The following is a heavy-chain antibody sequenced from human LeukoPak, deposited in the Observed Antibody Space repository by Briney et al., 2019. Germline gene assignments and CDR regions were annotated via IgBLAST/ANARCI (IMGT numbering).Heavy chain of an antibody. CDR3: ARGGMYCSGGSCYLFDY. D-gene: IGHD2-15*01. V-gene: IGHV3-33*01. J-gene: IGHJ4*02. CDR1: GFTFGSYG. Sequence: PGGSLRLSCAASGFTFGSYGMHWVRQAPGKGLEWVAVIWYDGSNKYYADSVKGRFTISRDNSKNTLYLQMNSLRAEDTAVYYCARGGMYCSGGSCYLFDYWGQGTLVTVSS. CDR2: IWYDGSNK.